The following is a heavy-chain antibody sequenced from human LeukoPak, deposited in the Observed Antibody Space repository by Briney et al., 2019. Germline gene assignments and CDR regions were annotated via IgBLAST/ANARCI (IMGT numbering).Heavy chain of an antibody. CDR1: GFTFSSYA. V-gene: IGHV3-64*01. CDR2: IISNGGST. CDR3: ARSPQRYSSSWYCWFDP. D-gene: IGHD6-13*01. J-gene: IGHJ5*02. Sequence: PGGCLRLSCAASGFTFSSYAMHWVRQAPGKGLEYVSAIISNGGSTYYANSVKGRFTISRDNSKNTLYLQMGSLRAEDMAVYYCARSPQRYSSSWYCWFDPWGQGTLVTVSS.